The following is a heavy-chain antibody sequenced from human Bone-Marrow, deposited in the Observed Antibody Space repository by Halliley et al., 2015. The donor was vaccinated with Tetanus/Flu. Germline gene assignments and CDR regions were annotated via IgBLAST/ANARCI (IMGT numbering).Heavy chain of an antibody. Sequence: SLRLSCAASGFRFSDYYMSWIRQAPGKGLEWVSSISSRGSTMYYADSMKGRFTTSRDNAENSLSLQMNSLRAEDTAVYYCARYSSGWRSPFDSWGQGTLVTVSS. CDR2: ISSRGSTM. D-gene: IGHD6-19*01. V-gene: IGHV3-11*01. CDR3: ARYSSGWRSPFDS. CDR1: GFRFSDYY. J-gene: IGHJ4*02.